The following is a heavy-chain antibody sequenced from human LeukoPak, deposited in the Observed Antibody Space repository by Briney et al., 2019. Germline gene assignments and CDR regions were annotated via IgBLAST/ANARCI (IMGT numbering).Heavy chain of an antibody. D-gene: IGHD3-9*01. CDR2: MNPNSGNT. CDR3: ARGRNVLRYFDWLTDAFDI. J-gene: IGHJ3*02. V-gene: IGHV1-8*01. CDR1: GYTFTSYD. Sequence: GASVTVSCKASGYTFTSYDINWVRQATGQGLEWMGWMNPNSGNTGYAQKFQGRVTMTRNTSISTAYMELSSLRSEDTAVYYCARGRNVLRYFDWLTDAFDIWGQGTMVTVSS.